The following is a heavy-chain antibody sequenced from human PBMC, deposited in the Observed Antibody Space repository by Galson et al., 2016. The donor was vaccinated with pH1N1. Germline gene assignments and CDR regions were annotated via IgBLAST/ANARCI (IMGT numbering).Heavy chain of an antibody. J-gene: IGHJ4*02. CDR1: GFTFRNYG. D-gene: IGHD1-14*01. Sequence: SLRLSCAASGFTFRNYGMSWGRQAPGKGLEWVSAIPFTGGSTYYADDVKGRFTISREPSKNTLYLKMNSLRVEDTTVYYCAKARATGIVNTGDFDYWGQGTLVTVSS. V-gene: IGHV3-23*01. CDR2: IPFTGGST. CDR3: AKARATGIVNTGDFDY.